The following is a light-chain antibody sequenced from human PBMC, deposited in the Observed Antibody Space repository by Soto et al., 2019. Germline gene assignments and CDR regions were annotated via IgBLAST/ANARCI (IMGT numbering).Light chain of an antibody. V-gene: IGKV4-1*01. CDR2: WAS. Sequence: DIVMTQSPDSLAVSLGERATINCMSSQSVLYRSNNKNYLAWYQQKPGQPPKLLIYWASTRESGVPDRFSGSASGTDFTLTISSLQAEDVAVYYCQQYYSAPITFGQGTRLEIK. J-gene: IGKJ5*01. CDR1: QSVLYRSNNKNY. CDR3: QQYYSAPIT.